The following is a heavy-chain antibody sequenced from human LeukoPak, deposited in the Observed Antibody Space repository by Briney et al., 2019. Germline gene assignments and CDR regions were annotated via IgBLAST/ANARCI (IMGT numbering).Heavy chain of an antibody. J-gene: IGHJ5*02. CDR2: IWYDGSNK. Sequence: GGSLRLSCAASGFTFSSYGMHWVRQAPGKGLEWVAVIWYDGSNKYYGDSVKGRFTISRDNSKKTLYLQMNRLRVEDTAVYYCANSYHWGQGTLVTVSS. CDR3: ANSYH. CDR1: GFTFSSYG. V-gene: IGHV3-33*06.